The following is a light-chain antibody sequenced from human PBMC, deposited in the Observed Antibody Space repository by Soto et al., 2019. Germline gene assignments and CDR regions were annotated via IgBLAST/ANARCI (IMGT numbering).Light chain of an antibody. Sequence: QSALTQPASVSGSPGQSITISCTGTSSDIGGYDYVSWYQQHPGKAPKLMIYEVSNRPTGVSNRFSGSKSGNTASLTLSGLKAEDEDDYYCTSYTSSSTNDVFGTGTKVTVL. V-gene: IGLV2-14*01. CDR1: SSDIGGYDY. CDR2: EVS. CDR3: TSYTSSSTNDV. J-gene: IGLJ1*01.